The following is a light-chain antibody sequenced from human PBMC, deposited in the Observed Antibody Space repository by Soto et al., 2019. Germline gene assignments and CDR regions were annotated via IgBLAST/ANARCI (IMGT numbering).Light chain of an antibody. V-gene: IGKV1-39*01. J-gene: IGKJ1*01. Sequence: DLQMTQSPSSLSASVGDRVTISCRASQSIGSNLNWYQQSPGQAPKLLVFAASSKPRGVPLRFDARGSGTDVSLTIYSRQPADFVTYYCQQTHTFPWTFGQGTKVDIK. CDR2: AAS. CDR1: QSIGSN. CDR3: QQTHTFPWT.